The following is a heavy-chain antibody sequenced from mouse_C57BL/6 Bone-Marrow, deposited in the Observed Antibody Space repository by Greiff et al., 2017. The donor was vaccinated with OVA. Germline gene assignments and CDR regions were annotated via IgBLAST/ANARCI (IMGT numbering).Heavy chain of an antibody. V-gene: IGHV2-9-1*01. CDR3: ARAIHYYGSSSYWYFDV. D-gene: IGHD1-1*01. CDR2: IWTGGGT. Sequence: VKVEESGPGLVAPSQSLSITCTVSGFSLTSYAISWVRQPPGKGLEWLGVIWTGGGTNYNSALKSRLSISKDNSKSQVFLKMNSLQTDDTARYYCARAIHYYGSSSYWYFDVWGTGTTVTVSS. CDR1: GFSLTSYA. J-gene: IGHJ1*03.